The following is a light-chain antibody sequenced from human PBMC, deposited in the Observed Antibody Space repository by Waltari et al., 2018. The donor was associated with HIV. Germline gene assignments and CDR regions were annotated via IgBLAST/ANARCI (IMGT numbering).Light chain of an antibody. CDR1: TSAISSYTS. CDR2: GAS. J-gene: IGLJ3*02. Sequence: QSALTQPASVSGSPGQSISISCTGPTSAISSYTSVYWYRHRPGEAPKLLIYGASHRPSGVSHRFAASTFGNTASLTISGLQTDDEGDYYCSSYTTSDSVVFGGGTRLTVL. CDR3: SSYTTSDSVV. V-gene: IGLV2-14*01.